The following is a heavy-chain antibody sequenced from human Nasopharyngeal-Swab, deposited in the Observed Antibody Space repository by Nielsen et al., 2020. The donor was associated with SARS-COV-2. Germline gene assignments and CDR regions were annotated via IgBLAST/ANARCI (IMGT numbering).Heavy chain of an antibody. D-gene: IGHD3-10*01. J-gene: IGHJ4*02. Sequence: GESLKISCAASGFTFSSYSMNWVRQAPGKGLEWVSYISSSGSTIYYADSVKGRFTISRDNAKNSLYLQMNSLRAEDTAVYYCAKGFYGDRDYWGQGTLVTVSS. CDR2: ISSSGSTI. CDR1: GFTFSSYS. CDR3: AKGFYGDRDY. V-gene: IGHV3-48*04.